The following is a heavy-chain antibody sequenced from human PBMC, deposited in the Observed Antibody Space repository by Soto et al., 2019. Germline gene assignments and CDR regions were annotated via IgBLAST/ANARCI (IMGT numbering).Heavy chain of an antibody. CDR2: IYPGDSDT. J-gene: IGHJ5*02. CDR1: GYSFTSYW. D-gene: IGHD2-8*01. V-gene: IGHV5-51*01. Sequence: PGESLKLSCPGVGYSFTSYWIGWMSQMHGKGLEWMGIIYPGDSDTRYSPSFQGQVTISADKSITTAYLQWSSLKASDTAMYYCARGYCTTTICDPWFDPWGQGTLVTVSS. CDR3: ARGYCTTTICDPWFDP.